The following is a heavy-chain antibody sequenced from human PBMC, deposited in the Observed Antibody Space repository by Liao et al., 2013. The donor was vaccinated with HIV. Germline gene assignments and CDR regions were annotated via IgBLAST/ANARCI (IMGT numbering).Heavy chain of an antibody. V-gene: IGHV4-59*10. CDR3: ARRVGGDYGFWLDP. CDR1: GGSISSYY. Sequence: QVQLQQWGAGLLKPSETLSLTCTVSGGSISSYYWNWVRQSAGKGLEWIGRVHASGTTIYNPSLNSRVTMSVDTSKNQFSLKLSSVTAADTAVYYCARRVGGDYGFWLDPWGQGNPGHRLL. J-gene: IGHJ5*02. CDR2: VHASGTT. D-gene: IGHD4-17*01.